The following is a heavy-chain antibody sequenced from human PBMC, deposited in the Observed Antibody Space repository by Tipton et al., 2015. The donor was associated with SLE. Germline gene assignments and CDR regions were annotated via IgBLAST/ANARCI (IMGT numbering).Heavy chain of an antibody. Sequence: TLSLTCTVSGGSISSHYWSWIRQPPGKGLEWIGYIYYSGSTNYNPSLKSRVTISVDTSKNQFSLNLRSMTAADTAVYYCARARVDLRLDWGQGTLVTVSS. V-gene: IGHV4-59*11. CDR1: GGSISSHY. CDR3: ARARVDLRLD. J-gene: IGHJ4*02. CDR2: IYYSGST.